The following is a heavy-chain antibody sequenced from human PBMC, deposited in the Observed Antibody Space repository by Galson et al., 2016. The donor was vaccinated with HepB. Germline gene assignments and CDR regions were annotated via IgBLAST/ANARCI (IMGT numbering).Heavy chain of an antibody. CDR3: AKDKYDYGDSALPGLDY. CDR2: ISASADRS. D-gene: IGHD4-17*01. V-gene: IGHV3-23*01. CDR1: GFSFSSFA. Sequence: SLRLSCAASGFSFSSFAMTWVRQAPGKGLEWVSAISASADRSFHADSMKGRFTISRDNSRKTLFLQMDRLRAEDTAIYYCAKDKYDYGDSALPGLDYWGQGILVTVSS. J-gene: IGHJ4*02.